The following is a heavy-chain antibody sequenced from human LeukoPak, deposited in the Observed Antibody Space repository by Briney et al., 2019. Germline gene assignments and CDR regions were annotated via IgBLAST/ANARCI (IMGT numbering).Heavy chain of an antibody. J-gene: IGHJ4*02. D-gene: IGHD2-2*01. Sequence: PGGSLRLSCAASGFTFSSYSMNWVRQAPGKGLEWVSSISSSSYIYYADSVKGRFTISRDNAKNSLYLQMNSLRAEDTAVYYCARVWCSSTSCQYDDYWGQGTLVTVSS. CDR1: GFTFSSYS. CDR2: ISSSSYI. V-gene: IGHV3-21*01. CDR3: ARVWCSSTSCQYDDY.